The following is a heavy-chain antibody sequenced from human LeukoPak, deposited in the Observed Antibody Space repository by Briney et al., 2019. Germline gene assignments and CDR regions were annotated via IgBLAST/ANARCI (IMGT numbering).Heavy chain of an antibody. CDR1: GYTFTSYY. CDR3: ARDRRGDSSGYYQSYYFDY. D-gene: IGHD3-22*01. J-gene: IGHJ4*02. V-gene: IGHV1-46*01. CDR2: INPSGGST. Sequence: ASVKVSCKASGYTFTSYYMHWVRQAPGQGLEWMGIINPSGGSTSYAQKFQGRVTMTRDTSTSTVYMELSSLRSEDTAVYYCARDRRGDSSGYYQSYYFDYWGQGTLVTVSS.